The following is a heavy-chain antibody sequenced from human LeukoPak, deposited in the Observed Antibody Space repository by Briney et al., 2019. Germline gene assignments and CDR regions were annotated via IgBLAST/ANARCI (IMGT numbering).Heavy chain of an antibody. J-gene: IGHJ4*02. CDR3: ARVRYYYDSSGYYYVLYEATFDY. D-gene: IGHD3-22*01. V-gene: IGHV3-74*01. CDR2: ISPDGRDT. CDR1: GFAFSTYW. Sequence: GGSLRLSCAASGFAFSTYWMHWVRQAPGKGPVWVSRISPDGRDTIYADSVKGRFTMSRDNDKNSLYLQMNSLRAEDTAVYYCARVRYYYDSSGYYYVLYEATFDYWGQGTLVTVSS.